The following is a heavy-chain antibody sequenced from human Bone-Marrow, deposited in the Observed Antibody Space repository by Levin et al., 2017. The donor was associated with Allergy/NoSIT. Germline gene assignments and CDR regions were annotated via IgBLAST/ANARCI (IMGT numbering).Heavy chain of an antibody. CDR3: ARESVYYGSGSWIDC. CDR2: IYYPGNT. J-gene: IGHJ4*02. D-gene: IGHD3-10*01. CDR1: GESVSSSGFY. Sequence: KSSETLSLTCTVSGESVSSSGFYWTWIRKYPGKGLEWIGHIYYPGNTSYNPSLKSRVSISEDRSKNQFSLKLDSVTAADTAVYYCARESVYYGSGSWIDCWGQGTLVTVSS. V-gene: IGHV4-31*02.